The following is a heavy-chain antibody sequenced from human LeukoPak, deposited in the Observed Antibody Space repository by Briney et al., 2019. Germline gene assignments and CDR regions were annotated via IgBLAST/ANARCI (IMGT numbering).Heavy chain of an antibody. V-gene: IGHV4-31*03. CDR2: IYYSGST. CDR3: ARDHLGSNYFDY. CDR1: GGSISSGGYY. Sequence: PSETLSLTCTVSGGSISSGGYYWSWIRQHPGKGLEWIGYIYYSGSTYYNPSLKSRVTISVDTSKNQFSLKLSSVTAADTAVYYCARDHLGSNYFDYWGQGTLVTVPS. J-gene: IGHJ4*02. D-gene: IGHD2-15*01.